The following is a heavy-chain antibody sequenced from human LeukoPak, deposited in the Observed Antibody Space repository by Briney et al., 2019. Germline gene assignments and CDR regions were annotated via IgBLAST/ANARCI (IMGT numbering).Heavy chain of an antibody. J-gene: IGHJ4*02. CDR1: GFTFSSYS. V-gene: IGHV3-21*01. CDR2: ISSSSSYI. CDR3: ARAKYSSGWYEGEYFDY. Sequence: GGSLRLSCAASGFTFSSYSMNWVRQAPGKGLEWVSSISSSSSYIYYADSVKGRFTISRDNAKNSLYLQMNSLRAEDTAVYYCARAKYSSGWYEGEYFDYWGQGTLVTVSS. D-gene: IGHD6-19*01.